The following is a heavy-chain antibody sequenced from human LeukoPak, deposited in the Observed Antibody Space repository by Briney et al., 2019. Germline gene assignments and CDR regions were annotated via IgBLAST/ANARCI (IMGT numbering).Heavy chain of an antibody. J-gene: IGHJ5*02. CDR1: GFTFSDYY. Sequence: AGGSLRLSCAASGFTFSDYYRSWLRQAPGKGLEWVSYISSSGSTIYYADSVKGRFTISRDNAKNSLYLQMNSLRAEDTAVYYCASTPPGSGGNEDRWGQGTLVTVSS. V-gene: IGHV3-11*01. CDR3: ASTPPGSGGNEDR. D-gene: IGHD3-10*01. CDR2: ISSSGSTI.